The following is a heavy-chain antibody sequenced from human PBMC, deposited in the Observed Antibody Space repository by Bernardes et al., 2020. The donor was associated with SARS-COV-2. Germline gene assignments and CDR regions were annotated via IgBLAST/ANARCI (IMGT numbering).Heavy chain of an antibody. J-gene: IGHJ4*02. Sequence: SLRLSCAASGFTFSTYAMHWVRQAPGKGLEWVAVIWYDGNDKYYADSVKGRFTISRDNSRNTLYLQMNNLRAEDTAVYYCARDALSGSGYYYPDYWGQGTLVTVSS. CDR3: ARDALSGSGYYYPDY. V-gene: IGHV3-33*01. D-gene: IGHD3-22*01. CDR1: GFTFSTYA. CDR2: IWYDGNDK.